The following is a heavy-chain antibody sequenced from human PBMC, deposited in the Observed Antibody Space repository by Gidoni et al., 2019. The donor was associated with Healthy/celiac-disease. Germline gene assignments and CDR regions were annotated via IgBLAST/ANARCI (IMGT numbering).Heavy chain of an antibody. V-gene: IGHV5-51*01. CDR2: IYPGDSDT. Sequence: EVQLVQSGAEVNKPGEYLKISCKDSGSSLTSYWNGWVRQMPGKGLDGMGIIYPGDSDTSYSPSFQGQVTISADKSISTAYLQWSSLKASDTAMYYCARHFFSADYYYGMDVWGQGTTVTVSS. D-gene: IGHD3-3*01. CDR1: GSSLTSYW. CDR3: ARHFFSADYYYGMDV. J-gene: IGHJ6*02.